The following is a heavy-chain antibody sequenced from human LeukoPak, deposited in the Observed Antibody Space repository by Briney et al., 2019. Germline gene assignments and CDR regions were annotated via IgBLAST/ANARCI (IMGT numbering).Heavy chain of an antibody. J-gene: IGHJ6*03. CDR3: ARGWINYDSYYYYMDV. CDR1: GGSFRGYY. D-gene: IGHD3-22*01. CDR2: INHSGST. V-gene: IGHV4-34*01. Sequence: PSETLSLTCAVYGGSFRGYYWSWIRHPPGKGLEWIGEINHSGSTNYNPSLKSRVTISVDRSKNQFSLKLSSVTAADTAVYYCARGWINYDSYYYYMDVWGKGTTVTVSS.